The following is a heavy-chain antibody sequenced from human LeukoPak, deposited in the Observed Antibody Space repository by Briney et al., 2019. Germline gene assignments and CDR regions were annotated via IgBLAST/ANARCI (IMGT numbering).Heavy chain of an antibody. Sequence: PSETLSLTCTVSGGSISSYYWSWLRQPPGKGLEWVGYIYYSGSTNYNPSLNGRVSISRDTSNNFFSLRLRSVTAADTAVYFCARGRVSSSTWYSTYYYFFYMDFWGKGTTVTVSS. CDR1: GGSISSYY. J-gene: IGHJ6*03. D-gene: IGHD4-11*01. V-gene: IGHV4-59*01. CDR3: ARGRVSSSTWYSTYYYFFYMDF. CDR2: IYYSGST.